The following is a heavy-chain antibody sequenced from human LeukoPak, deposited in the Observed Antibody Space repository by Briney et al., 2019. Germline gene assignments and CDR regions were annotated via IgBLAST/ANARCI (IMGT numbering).Heavy chain of an antibody. V-gene: IGHV3-23*01. CDR1: GFTFSTYA. D-gene: IGHD3-16*02. CDR2: ISGSGGNT. CDR3: ARERYYDYVWGSYRFFDY. Sequence: GGSLRLSCAASGFTFSTYAMTWVRQAPGEGLEWVSGISGSGGNTYYTDSVKGRFTISRDNSKNTLHLQMSSLRAEDTAVYYCARERYYDYVWGSYRFFDYWGQGTLVTVSS. J-gene: IGHJ4*02.